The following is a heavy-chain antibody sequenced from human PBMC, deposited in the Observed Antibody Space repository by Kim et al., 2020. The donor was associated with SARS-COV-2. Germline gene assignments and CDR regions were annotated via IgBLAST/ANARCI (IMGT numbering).Heavy chain of an antibody. CDR3: ARRALNSGAEFDY. V-gene: IGHV5-51*01. CDR2: IYPGDSDT. J-gene: IGHJ4*02. D-gene: IGHD3-10*01. Sequence: GESLNISCKGSGYNFANYWIGWVRQMPGKGLEWMGTIYPGDSDTRYRSSFQGQVTISAGKSITTAYLQWSSLKASDTAMYYCARRALNSGAEFDYWGQGTLVTVSS. CDR1: GYNFANYW.